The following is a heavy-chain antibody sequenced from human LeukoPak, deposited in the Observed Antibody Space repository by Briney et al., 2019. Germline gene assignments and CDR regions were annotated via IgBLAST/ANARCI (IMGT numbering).Heavy chain of an antibody. CDR3: AKSTAPAGYYLDY. V-gene: IGHV3-30*18. CDR2: ISYDGNDK. J-gene: IGHJ4*02. Sequence: GGSLRLSCAASGFTFSTYGMPWVRQAPGKGLEWVAIISYDGNDKDYADSVRGRFTISRDNSKNTLYLQMNSLRGGDTAVYYCAKSTAPAGYYLDYWGQGILVTVSS. D-gene: IGHD2-2*01. CDR1: GFTFSTYG.